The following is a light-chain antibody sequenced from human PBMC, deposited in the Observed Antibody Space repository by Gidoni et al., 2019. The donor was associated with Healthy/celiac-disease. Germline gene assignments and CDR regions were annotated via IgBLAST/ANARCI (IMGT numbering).Light chain of an antibody. CDR1: QSDSSSY. V-gene: IGKV3-20*01. CDR3: QQYGSSPQIT. CDR2: GAA. Sequence: EIVLTQSPGTLSLSPGERATLSCRASQSDSSSYLAWYQQKPGQAPRLLISGAASRATGIPDRFSGSRSGTDFTLTISRLEPEDFAVYYCQQYGSSPQITFGPGTKVDIK. J-gene: IGKJ3*01.